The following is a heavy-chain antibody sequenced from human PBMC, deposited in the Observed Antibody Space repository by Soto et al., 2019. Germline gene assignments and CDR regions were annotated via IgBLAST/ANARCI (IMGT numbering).Heavy chain of an antibody. CDR2: ISGSGGST. D-gene: IGHD3-22*01. Sequence: GGSLRLSCAASGFTFSSYAMSWVRQAPGKGLEWVSAISGSGGSTYYADSVKGRFTISRDNSKNTLYLQMNSLRAEDTAVYYCAKFGLGYYDSSGYYFDYWGQGTLVTVSS. CDR3: AKFGLGYYDSSGYYFDY. V-gene: IGHV3-23*01. CDR1: GFTFSSYA. J-gene: IGHJ4*02.